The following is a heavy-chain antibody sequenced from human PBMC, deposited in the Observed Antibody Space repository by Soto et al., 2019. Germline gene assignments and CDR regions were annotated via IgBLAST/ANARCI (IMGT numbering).Heavy chain of an antibody. V-gene: IGHV4-30-4*01. Sequence: SETLSLTCTVSGGSISSGDYYWSWIRQPPGKGLEWIGYIYYSGSTYYNKSLKSRVTISVDTSKNQFSLNLSSVTAADMAVYYCAREHDYGSGSYYNAVKYNWFDPWGQGTLVTVSS. CDR3: AREHDYGSGSYYNAVKYNWFDP. J-gene: IGHJ5*02. CDR2: IYYSGST. CDR1: GGSISSGDYY. D-gene: IGHD3-10*01.